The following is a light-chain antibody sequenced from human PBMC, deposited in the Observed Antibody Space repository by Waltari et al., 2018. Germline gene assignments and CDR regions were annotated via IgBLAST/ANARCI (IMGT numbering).Light chain of an antibody. CDR3: QQYGSSPLT. CDR1: QSVSSSY. J-gene: IGKJ4*01. Sequence: EIVLTQSPGTPSLSPGERATLSCRASQSVSSSYLACYQQKPGQAPRLLIYGASSRATGIPDRFIGSGSGTAFTLTISRLEPEDFAVYYCQQYGSSPLTFGGGTKVEIK. CDR2: GAS. V-gene: IGKV3-20*01.